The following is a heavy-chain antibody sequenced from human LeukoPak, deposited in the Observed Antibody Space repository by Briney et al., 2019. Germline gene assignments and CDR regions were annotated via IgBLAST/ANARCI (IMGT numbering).Heavy chain of an antibody. J-gene: IGHJ5*02. V-gene: IGHV3-21*01. CDR2: ISSSSSYI. CDR1: GFTFSSYE. D-gene: IGHD3-10*01. CDR3: ARGTYGSGINWFDP. Sequence: GGSLRLSCAASGFTFSSYEMNWVRQAPGKGLEWVSSISSSSSYIYYADSVKGRFTISRDNAKNSLYLQMNSLRAEDTAVYYCARGTYGSGINWFDPWGQGTLVTVSS.